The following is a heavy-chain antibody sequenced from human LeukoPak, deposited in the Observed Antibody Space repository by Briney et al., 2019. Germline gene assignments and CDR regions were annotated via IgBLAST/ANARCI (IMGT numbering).Heavy chain of an antibody. V-gene: IGHV5-51*01. Sequence: GESLKISCKGSGYSFTSYWIGWVRQMPGKGLEWMGIIYLGDSNTTYSPSFQGQVTISADKSISTAYLQWSSLKASDTAMYYCARLTDMDYGDWGIDYWGQGTLVTVSS. CDR2: IYLGDSNT. J-gene: IGHJ4*02. CDR3: ARLTDMDYGDWGIDY. CDR1: GYSFTSYW. D-gene: IGHD4-17*01.